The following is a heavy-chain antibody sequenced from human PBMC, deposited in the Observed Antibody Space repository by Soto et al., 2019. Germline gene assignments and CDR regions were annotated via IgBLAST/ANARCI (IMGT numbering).Heavy chain of an antibody. CDR1: GFTFSSYA. V-gene: IGHV3-23*01. CDR2: ISGSGGST. CDR3: AKMPLLGTPRFGYFDY. D-gene: IGHD3-10*01. J-gene: IGHJ4*02. Sequence: EVLLLESGGLLVQPGGSLRLSCAASGFTFSSYAMSWVRQAPGKGLEWVSAISGSGGSTYYADSVKGRFTISRDNSKNTLYLQMNSLRAEDTAVYYCAKMPLLGTPRFGYFDYWGQGTLVTVSS.